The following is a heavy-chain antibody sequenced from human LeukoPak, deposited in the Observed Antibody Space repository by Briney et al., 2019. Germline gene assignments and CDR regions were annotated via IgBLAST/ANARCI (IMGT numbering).Heavy chain of an antibody. CDR3: ARRRYCSSTNCYGDWFDP. V-gene: IGHV3-74*01. D-gene: IGHD2-2*01. CDR1: GFTFSNHW. J-gene: IGHJ5*02. Sequence: GGSLRLSCAASGFTFSNHWMHWVRQAPGKGLKWVARINIDGNSTSYADSVKGRFTISRDNAKNTLYLQMNSLRAEDTAVYYCARRRYCSSTNCYGDWFDPWGQGTLVTVSS. CDR2: INIDGNST.